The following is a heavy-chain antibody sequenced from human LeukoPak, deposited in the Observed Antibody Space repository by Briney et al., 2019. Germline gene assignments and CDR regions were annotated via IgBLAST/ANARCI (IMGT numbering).Heavy chain of an antibody. CDR2: IYYSGST. CDR1: GGSISSSSYY. CDR3: ARLDSSGYGYFDS. D-gene: IGHD3-22*01. V-gene: IGHV4-39*07. J-gene: IGHJ4*02. Sequence: PSETLSLTCTVSGGSISSSSYYWGWIRQPPGKGLEWIGSIYYSGSTNYNPSLKSRVTISVDTSKNQFSLRLSSVTAADTAVYYCARLDSSGYGYFDSWGQGTLVTVSS.